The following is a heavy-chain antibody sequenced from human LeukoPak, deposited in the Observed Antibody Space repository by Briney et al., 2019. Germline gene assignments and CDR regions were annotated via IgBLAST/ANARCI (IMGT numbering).Heavy chain of an antibody. J-gene: IGHJ6*03. CDR2: IIPIFGTA. D-gene: IGHD3-22*01. CDR1: GYTFTGYY. Sequence: GASVKVSCKASGYTFTGYYMHWVRQAPGKGLEWMGGIIPIFGTANYAQKFQGRVTITADESTSTAYMELSSLRSEDTAVYYCARDSDYYDSSGYPFRNYYYYYMDVWGKGTTVTISS. V-gene: IGHV1-69*13. CDR3: ARDSDYYDSSGYPFRNYYYYYMDV.